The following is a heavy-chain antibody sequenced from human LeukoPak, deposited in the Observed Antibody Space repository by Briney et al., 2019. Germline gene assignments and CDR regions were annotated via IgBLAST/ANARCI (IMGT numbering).Heavy chain of an antibody. V-gene: IGHV4-4*07. D-gene: IGHD3-3*01. Sequence: PSETLSLTCTVSGGSISSYYWSWIRQPAGKGLEWIGRIYTSGSTNYNPSLKSRVTMSVDTSKNQFSLKLSSVTAADTAVYYCAGSSFWSGYYPSNWFDPWGQGTLVTVSS. CDR2: IYTSGST. CDR1: GGSISSYY. CDR3: AGSSFWSGYYPSNWFDP. J-gene: IGHJ5*02.